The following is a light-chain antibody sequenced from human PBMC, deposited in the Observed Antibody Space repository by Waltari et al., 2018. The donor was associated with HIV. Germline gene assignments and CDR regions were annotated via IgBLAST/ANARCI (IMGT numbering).Light chain of an antibody. CDR1: QNVNRY. J-gene: IGKJ2*01. CDR2: AAS. CDR3: QQSYNTPYT. Sequence: IQMPQSPSSLPASIGDRVTISCRASQNVNRYIHWYQQKPGKAPELLIYAASSLQRGVPSRFSGAGSGTDFTLTISSLEPDDFATYYCQQSYNTPYTFGQGTELDI. V-gene: IGKV1-39*01.